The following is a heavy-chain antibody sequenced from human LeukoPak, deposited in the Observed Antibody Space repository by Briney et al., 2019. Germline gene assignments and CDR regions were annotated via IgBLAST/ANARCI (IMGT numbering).Heavy chain of an antibody. CDR3: ARGDFNDDGDSVDAFDI. D-gene: IGHD4-17*01. V-gene: IGHV3-7*01. CDR1: GFTFSSYW. Sequence: GGSLRLSCAASGFTFSSYWMSWVRQTPGKGLEWVANIKPDGREKYYLDSVKGRLTISRDNAKNSLFLQMNSLRAEDTGFYYCARGDFNDDGDSVDAFDIWGQGTMVTVSS. CDR2: IKPDGREK. J-gene: IGHJ3*02.